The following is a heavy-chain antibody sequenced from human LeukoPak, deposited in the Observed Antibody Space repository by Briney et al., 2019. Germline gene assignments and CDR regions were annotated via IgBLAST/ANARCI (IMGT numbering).Heavy chain of an antibody. J-gene: IGHJ4*02. Sequence: ASVKVSCKASGYTFTTYGVTWVRQAPGQGLQWMGWINTYNGDTNFAQNFQGRGTMTIDTSNGTAYIDLRSMRSHDTAVYYCARWYFDYIWGRNRYRYFDLWGQGHLVPLSS. CDR3: ARWYFDYIWGRNRYRYFDL. CDR1: GYTFTTYG. D-gene: IGHD3-16*02. CDR2: INTYNGDT. V-gene: IGHV1-18*01.